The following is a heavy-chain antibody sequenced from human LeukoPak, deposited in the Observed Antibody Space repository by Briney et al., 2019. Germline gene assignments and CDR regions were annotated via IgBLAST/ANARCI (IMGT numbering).Heavy chain of an antibody. CDR2: IYSGGST. CDR1: GFTVSSNY. CDR3: ARDSQQLGHFDY. D-gene: IGHD6-13*01. J-gene: IGHJ4*02. V-gene: IGHV3-53*01. Sequence: GGSLRLSCAASGFTVSSNYMSWVRQAPGKGLEWVSVIYSGGSTYYADSVKGRFTISRDNSKNTLYLQMNSLRAEDTAVYYCARDSQQLGHFDYWGQGTLATVSS.